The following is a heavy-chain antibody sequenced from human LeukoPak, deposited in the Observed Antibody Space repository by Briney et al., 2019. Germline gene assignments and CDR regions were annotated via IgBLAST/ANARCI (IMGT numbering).Heavy chain of an antibody. D-gene: IGHD2-15*01. CDR1: GGSFSGYY. J-gene: IGHJ5*02. CDR3: ATRILASAGTSWFDP. CDR2: INHSGST. V-gene: IGHV4-34*01. Sequence: SETLSLTCAVYGGSFSGYYWSWIRQPPGKGLEWIGEINHSGSTNYNPSLKSRVTISVDTSKNQFSLKLSSVTAADTAVYYCATRILASAGTSWFDPWGQGTLVTVSS.